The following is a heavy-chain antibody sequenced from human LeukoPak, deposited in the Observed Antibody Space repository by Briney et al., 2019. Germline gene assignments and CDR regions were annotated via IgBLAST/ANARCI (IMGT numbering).Heavy chain of an antibody. J-gene: IGHJ4*02. V-gene: IGHV3-53*01. CDR3: AKRQWIQLWSPPGY. D-gene: IGHD5-18*01. CDR1: GYIVSGNY. CDR2: IYSDGST. Sequence: QAGGSLRLSCAASGYIVSGNYMSWVRQAPGKGLEWVSVIYSDGSTYYRDSVKGRFTISRDNSKNTLYLQMNSLRAEDTAVYYCAKRQWIQLWSPPGYWGQGTLVTVSS.